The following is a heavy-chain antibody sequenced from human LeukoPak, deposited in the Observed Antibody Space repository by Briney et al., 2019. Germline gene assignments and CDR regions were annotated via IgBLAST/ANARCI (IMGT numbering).Heavy chain of an antibody. CDR3: ARDSSDLAAAESY. V-gene: IGHV3-21*01. Sequence: GGSLRLSCAASGFTFSSYSMNWVRQAPGKGLEWVSSISSSSSYIYYADSVKGRFTISRDNAKNSLYLQMNSLRAEDTAVYYCARDSSDLAAAESYWGQGTLVTVSS. CDR2: ISSSSSYI. D-gene: IGHD6-19*01. J-gene: IGHJ4*02. CDR1: GFTFSSYS.